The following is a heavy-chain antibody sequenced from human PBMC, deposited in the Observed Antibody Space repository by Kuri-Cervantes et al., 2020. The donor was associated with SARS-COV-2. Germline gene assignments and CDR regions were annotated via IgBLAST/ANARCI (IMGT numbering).Heavy chain of an antibody. D-gene: IGHD3-3*01. V-gene: IGHV3-21*01. CDR2: TSSSSSYI. J-gene: IGHJ6*02. CDR3: ARVSVAETHYDFWSGYYYYGMDV. Sequence: GESLKISCAASGFTFSSYSMNWVRQAPGKGLEWVSSTSSSSSYIYYADSVKGRFTISRDNAKKSLYLQMNSLRAEDTAVYYCARVSVAETHYDFWSGYYYYGMDVWGQGTTVTVSS. CDR1: GFTFSSYS.